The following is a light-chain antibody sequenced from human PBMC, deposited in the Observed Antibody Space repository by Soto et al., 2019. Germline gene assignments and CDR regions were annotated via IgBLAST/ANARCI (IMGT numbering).Light chain of an antibody. V-gene: IGKV1-27*01. J-gene: IGKJ2*01. CDR3: QKYNSAPYT. Sequence: DIQMTQSPSSVSASVGDTVTITCRARQGISNYLAWYQQQPGKVPKLLIYSASTLQSGVPSRFSGSGSGTDFNFHLRSLEAADVETYYCQKYNSAPYTFGQGTKLEIQ. CDR2: SAS. CDR1: QGISNY.